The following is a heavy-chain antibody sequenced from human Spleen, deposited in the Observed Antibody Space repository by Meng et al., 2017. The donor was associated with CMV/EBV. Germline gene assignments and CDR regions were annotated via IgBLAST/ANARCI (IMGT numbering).Heavy chain of an antibody. D-gene: IGHD6-13*01. V-gene: IGHV3-7*01. Sequence: GGSLRLSCAASGFTFSSYWMSWVRQAPGKGLEWVANIKQDGSAKYYVDSVKGRFTISRDNAKNTLYLKMNSLRAEDTAVYYCANDEAVGSSSFYYFYGMDVWGQGTTVTVSS. CDR2: IKQDGSAK. J-gene: IGHJ6*02. CDR3: ANDEAVGSSSFYYFYGMDV. CDR1: GFTFSSYW.